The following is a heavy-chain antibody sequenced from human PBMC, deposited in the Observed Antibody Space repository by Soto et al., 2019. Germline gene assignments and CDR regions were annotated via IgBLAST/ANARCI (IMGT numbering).Heavy chain of an antibody. CDR3: ATYYYGSGSSY. V-gene: IGHV4-59*01. J-gene: IGHJ4*02. CDR2: IYYSGST. D-gene: IGHD3-10*01. Sequence: SETLSLTCTVSGGSISSYYWSWIRQPPGKGLEWIGYIYYSGSTNYNPSLKSRVTISVDTSKNQFSLKLSSVTAADTAVYYCATYYYGSGSSYWGQGTLVTVS. CDR1: GGSISSYY.